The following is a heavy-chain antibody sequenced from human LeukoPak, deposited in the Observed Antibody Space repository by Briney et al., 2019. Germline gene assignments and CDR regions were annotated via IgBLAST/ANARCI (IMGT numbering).Heavy chain of an antibody. V-gene: IGHV3-23*01. D-gene: IGHD3-22*01. J-gene: IGHJ5*02. CDR2: ISNDGGGT. CDR3: AKGGSGYFADL. CDR1: GFIFNNYG. Sequence: PGGSLRLSCAASGFIFNNYGLIWVRQAPGKGLQWVSAISNDGGGTTYADFVKGRFTISRDNSKNTLFLQMGSLRAEDTALYYCAKGGSGYFADLWGQGTLVTVSS.